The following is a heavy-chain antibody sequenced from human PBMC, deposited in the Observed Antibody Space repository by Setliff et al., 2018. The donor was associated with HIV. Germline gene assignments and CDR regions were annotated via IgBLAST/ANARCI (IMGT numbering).Heavy chain of an antibody. D-gene: IGHD3-16*01. J-gene: IGHJ5*02. CDR2: INWSGARK. V-gene: IGHV3-20*04. Sequence: GSLRLSCAASGFKFDDYAMHWVRQAPGKGLEWVSVINWSGARKSYADSVKGLFTVSRDNSKNMMHLQMNGLRPEDTAVYYCAKGVKWLDPWGQGTLVTVPQ. CDR3: AKGVKWLDP. CDR1: GFKFDDYA.